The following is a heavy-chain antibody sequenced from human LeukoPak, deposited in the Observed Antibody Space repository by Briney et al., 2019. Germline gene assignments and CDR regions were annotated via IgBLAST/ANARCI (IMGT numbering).Heavy chain of an antibody. CDR2: ISYDGSNK. CDR1: GFTFSSYG. D-gene: IGHD2-2*01. Sequence: PGGSLRHSCAASGFTFSSYGMHWVRQAPGKGLEWVAVISYDGSNKYYADSVKGRFTISRDNSKNTLYLQMNSLRAEDTAVYYCAKDWYCSSTSCSDYFDYWGQGTLVTVSS. CDR3: AKDWYCSSTSCSDYFDY. V-gene: IGHV3-30*18. J-gene: IGHJ4*02.